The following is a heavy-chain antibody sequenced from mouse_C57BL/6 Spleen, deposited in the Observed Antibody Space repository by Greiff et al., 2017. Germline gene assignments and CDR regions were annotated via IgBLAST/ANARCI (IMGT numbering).Heavy chain of an antibody. CDR1: GYTFTDYE. CDR2: IDPETGGT. CDR3: TRWGLLRSYY. V-gene: IGHV1-15*01. D-gene: IGHD1-1*01. J-gene: IGHJ2*01. Sequence: QVQLQQSGAELVRPGASVTLSCKASGYTFTDYEMHWVKQTPVHGLEWIGAIDPETGGTAYNQKFKGKAILTADKSSSTAYMELRSLTSEDSAVYYCTRWGLLRSYYWGQGTTLTVSS.